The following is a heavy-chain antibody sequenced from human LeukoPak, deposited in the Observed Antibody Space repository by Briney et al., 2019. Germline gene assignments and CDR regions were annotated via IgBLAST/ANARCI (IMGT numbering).Heavy chain of an antibody. D-gene: IGHD2/OR15-2a*01. V-gene: IGHV3-7*04. CDR1: GFTFSTYW. CDR3: ARNMGDY. J-gene: IGHJ4*02. Sequence: GGSLRLSCAASGFTFSTYWMTWVRLAPGKGVEWVANINQDGTEKNYVDSVKGRLTISRDNAKNSFYLQMNSLRAEDTAVYYCARNMGDYWGQGTLVTVSS. CDR2: INQDGTEK.